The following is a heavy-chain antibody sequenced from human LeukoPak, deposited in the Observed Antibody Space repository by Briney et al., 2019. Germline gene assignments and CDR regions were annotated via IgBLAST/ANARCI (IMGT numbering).Heavy chain of an antibody. J-gene: IGHJ4*02. CDR1: GFTFDDYA. Sequence: SLRLSCAASGFTFDDYAMHWVRQAPGKGLEWVSGISWNSGSIGYADSVKGRFTISRDNAKNSLYLQMSSLRAEDTALYYCAKASLGYCSGGSCFFDYWGQGTLVTVSS. CDR2: ISWNSGSI. D-gene: IGHD2-15*01. V-gene: IGHV3-9*01. CDR3: AKASLGYCSGGSCFFDY.